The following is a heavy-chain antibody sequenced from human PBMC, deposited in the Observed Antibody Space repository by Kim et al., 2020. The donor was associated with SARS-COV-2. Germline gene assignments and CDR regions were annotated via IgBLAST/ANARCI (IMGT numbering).Heavy chain of an antibody. CDR1: GYTFTSYA. V-gene: IGHV1-3*01. D-gene: IGHD3-10*02. CDR3: ARPLSVRGVFDF. J-gene: IGHJ4*02. CDR2: INAGNGNT. Sequence: ASVKVSCKASGYTFTSYAMHWVRQAPGQRLEWMGWINAGNGNTKYSQKFQGRVTITRDTSASTAYLELSSLKSEDTAVFYCARPLSVRGVFDFWGQGTLVTVSS.